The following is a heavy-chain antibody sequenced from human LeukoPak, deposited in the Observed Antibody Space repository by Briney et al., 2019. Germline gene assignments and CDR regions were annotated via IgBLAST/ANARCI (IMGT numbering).Heavy chain of an antibody. CDR2: ISGSGGST. J-gene: IGHJ4*02. D-gene: IGHD3-22*01. CDR3: ARDYYDSSGYYWFPDY. Sequence: GGSLRLSCAASGFTFSSYAMSWVRQAPGKGLEWVSAISGSGGSTYYADSVKGRFTISRDNSKNTLYLQMNSLRAEDTAVYYCARDYYDSSGYYWFPDYWGQGTLVTVSS. CDR1: GFTFSSYA. V-gene: IGHV3-23*01.